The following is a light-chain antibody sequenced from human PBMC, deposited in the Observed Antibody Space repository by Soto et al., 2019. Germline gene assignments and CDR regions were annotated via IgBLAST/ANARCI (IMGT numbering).Light chain of an antibody. CDR3: SSYTSSTTLI. CDR2: DVS. CDR1: SSDIGAYKY. Sequence: QSALTQPASVSGSPGQSITISCAGTSSDIGAYKYVSWYQQHPGKAPTLVIYDVSNRPSGVSNRFSGSKSGNTASLTISGLQPEDEAVYYCSSYTSSTTLIFGGGTKLTVL. J-gene: IGLJ2*01. V-gene: IGLV2-14*01.